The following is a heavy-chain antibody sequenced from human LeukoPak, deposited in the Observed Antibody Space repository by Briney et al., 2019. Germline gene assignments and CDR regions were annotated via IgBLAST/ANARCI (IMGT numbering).Heavy chain of an antibody. V-gene: IGHV4-39*01. J-gene: IGHJ5*02. CDR3: AGGPPLWFGELHPPDNWFDP. CDR1: GGSISSCSYY. Sequence: PSETLSLTCTVSGGSISSCSYYWGWIRPPPGKGLEWIGSIYYSGSTYYNPSLKRRVTISVDTSKNQFSLKLSSVTAADTAVYYCAGGPPLWFGELHPPDNWFDPWGQGTLVTVSS. CDR2: IYYSGST. D-gene: IGHD3-10*01.